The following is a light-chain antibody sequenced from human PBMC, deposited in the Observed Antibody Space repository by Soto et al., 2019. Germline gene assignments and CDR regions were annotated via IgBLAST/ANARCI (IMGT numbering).Light chain of an antibody. CDR1: QSVSSN. J-gene: IGKJ1*01. Sequence: EIVMTQSPATLSVSPGERATLSCRASQSVSSNLAWYQQKPGQAPRLLIYGASTRATGIPARFSGSGSGTDFTLTISRLEPEDLGVYYCQQYSSSLRTFGQGTKVDIK. CDR2: GAS. CDR3: QQYSSSLRT. V-gene: IGKV3-15*01.